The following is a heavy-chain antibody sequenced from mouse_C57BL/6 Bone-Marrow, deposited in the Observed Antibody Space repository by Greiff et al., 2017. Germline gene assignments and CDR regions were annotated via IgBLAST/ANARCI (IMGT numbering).Heavy chain of an antibody. CDR2: IDPENGDT. D-gene: IGHD2-4*01. J-gene: IGHJ3*01. V-gene: IGHV14-4*01. Sequence: VQLQQSGAELVRPGASVKLSCTASGFNIKDDYMHWVKQRPEQGLEWIGWIDPENGDTEYASKFQGKATITADTSSNTAYLQLSSLTSEDTAVYYSTPSDYEEGWGQGTLVTLSA. CDR3: TPSDYEEG. CDR1: GFNIKDDY.